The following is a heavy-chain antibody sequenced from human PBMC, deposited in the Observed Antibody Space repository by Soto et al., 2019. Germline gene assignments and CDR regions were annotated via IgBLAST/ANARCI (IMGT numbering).Heavy chain of an antibody. D-gene: IGHD3-22*01. Sequence: GESLKISCKGSGYSFTSYWIGWVRQMPGKGLEWMGIIYPGDSDTRYSPYIQGQVTISADKSISTAYMQWSSLKASDTAMYYCSRRNFYFESSVHGGTYYYGMDVWGQGTTGTVCS. CDR2: IYPGDSDT. J-gene: IGHJ6*02. V-gene: IGHV5-51*01. CDR1: GYSFTSYW. CDR3: SRRNFYFESSVHGGTYYYGMDV.